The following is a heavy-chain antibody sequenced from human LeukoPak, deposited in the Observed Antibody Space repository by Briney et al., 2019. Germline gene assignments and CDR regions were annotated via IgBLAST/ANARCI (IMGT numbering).Heavy chain of an antibody. CDR2: INHSGST. CDR3: ARGGYGSGSYGDY. J-gene: IGHJ4*02. V-gene: IGHV4-34*01. Sequence: SETLSLTCAVYGGSFSGYYWSWIRQPPGKGLEWIGEINHSGSTNYNPSLKSRVTISVDTSKNQFSLKLSSVTAADTAVYYCARGGYGSGSYGDYWGQGTLVTVSS. CDR1: GGSFSGYY. D-gene: IGHD3-10*01.